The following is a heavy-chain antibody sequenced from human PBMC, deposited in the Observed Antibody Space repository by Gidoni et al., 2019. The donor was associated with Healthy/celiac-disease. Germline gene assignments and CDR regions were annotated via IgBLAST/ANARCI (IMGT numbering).Heavy chain of an antibody. V-gene: IGHV3-23*01. CDR2: ISGSGGST. Sequence: EVQLLESLGGLVQPGGSLRLSCAASGFTFSSYAMSWVRQAPGKGLEWVSAISGSGGSTYYADSVKGRFTISRDNSKNTLYLQMNSLRAEDTAVYYCAKVSAYYDILTGSDYWGQGTLVTVSS. J-gene: IGHJ4*02. D-gene: IGHD3-9*01. CDR3: AKVSAYYDILTGSDY. CDR1: GFTFSSYA.